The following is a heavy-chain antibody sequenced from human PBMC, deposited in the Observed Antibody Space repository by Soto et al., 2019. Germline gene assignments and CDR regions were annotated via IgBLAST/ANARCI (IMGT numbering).Heavy chain of an antibody. J-gene: IGHJ6*02. Sequence: GGSLRLSCAASGFTFSSYSMNWVRQAPGKGLEWASSISSSSSYIYYADSVKGRFTISRDNSKNTLYLQMNSLRAEDTAVYYCARDDLEATTAPYYYYGMDVWGQGTTVTVSS. CDR3: ARDDLEATTAPYYYYGMDV. CDR1: GFTFSSYS. D-gene: IGHD1-26*01. V-gene: IGHV3-21*01. CDR2: ISSSSSYI.